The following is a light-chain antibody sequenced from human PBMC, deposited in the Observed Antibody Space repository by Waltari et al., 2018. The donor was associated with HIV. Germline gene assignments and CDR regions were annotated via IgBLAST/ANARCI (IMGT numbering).Light chain of an antibody. J-gene: IGLJ3*02. CDR3: GAAHRSGSNIVWW. Sequence: QPVLTQPPSASASLGASVTLPCTLSSGYSHYKVDWYQQRPGKGARFVLRVGTGGIVGPQGDGTHARFSVLSSGLNRTLTIQNIQGEDDSDFPCGAAHRSGSNIVWWFGGGTKLTVL. CDR1: SGYSHYK. V-gene: IGLV9-49*03. CDR2: VGTGGIVG.